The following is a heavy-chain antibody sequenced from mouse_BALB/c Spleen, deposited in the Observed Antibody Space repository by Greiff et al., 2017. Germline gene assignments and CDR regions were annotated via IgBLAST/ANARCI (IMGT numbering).Heavy chain of an antibody. D-gene: IGHD2-4*01. V-gene: IGHV5-6*03. CDR3: ARPIYYDYEYYFDY. CDR2: ISSGGSYT. Sequence: EVMLVESGGGLVKLGGSLKLSCAASGFTFSSYGMSWVRQTPDKRLEWVATISSGGSYTYYPDSVKGRFTISRDNAKNTLYLQMSSLKSEDTAMYYCARPIYYDYEYYFDYWGQGTTLTVSS. CDR1: GFTFSSYG. J-gene: IGHJ2*01.